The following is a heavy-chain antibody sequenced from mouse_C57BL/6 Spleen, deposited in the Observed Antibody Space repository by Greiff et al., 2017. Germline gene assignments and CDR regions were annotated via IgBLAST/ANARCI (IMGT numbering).Heavy chain of an antibody. J-gene: IGHJ3*01. CDR3: AREEDYGSSYVRFAY. D-gene: IGHD1-1*01. CDR1: GYTFTSYW. Sequence: VQLQQPGAELVRPGSSVKLSCKASGYTFTSYWMHWVKQRPIQGLEWIGNIDPSDSETHYNQKFKDKATLTVDKSSSTAYMQLSSLTSEDSAVYYCAREEDYGSSYVRFAYWGQGTLVTVSA. V-gene: IGHV1-52*01. CDR2: IDPSDSET.